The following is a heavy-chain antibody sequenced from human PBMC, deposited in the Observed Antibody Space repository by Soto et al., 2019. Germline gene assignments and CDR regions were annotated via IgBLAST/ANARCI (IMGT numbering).Heavy chain of an antibody. J-gene: IGHJ3*02. V-gene: IGHV1-69*06. CDR3: ARVGSNGGGLIENAFDI. D-gene: IGHD4-4*01. Sequence: GASVKVSCKASGGTFSSYAISWVRQAPGQGLEWMGGIIPIFGTANYAQKFQGRVTITADKSTSTAYMELSSLRSEDTAVYYCARVGSNGGGLIENAFDIWGQGTMVT. CDR1: GGTFSSYA. CDR2: IIPIFGTA.